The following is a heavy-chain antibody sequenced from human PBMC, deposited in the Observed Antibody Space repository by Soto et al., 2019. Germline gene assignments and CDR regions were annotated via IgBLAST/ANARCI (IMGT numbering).Heavy chain of an antibody. D-gene: IGHD3-22*01. Sequence: SETLSLTCTVSGGSISSGGYYWSWIRQHPGKGLEWIGYIYYSGSTYYNPSLKSRVTISVDTSKNQFSLKLSSVTAADTAVYYCERKWLPHNYFDYWGQGTLVTVSS. CDR3: ERKWLPHNYFDY. J-gene: IGHJ4*02. V-gene: IGHV4-31*03. CDR1: GGSISSGGYY. CDR2: IYYSGST.